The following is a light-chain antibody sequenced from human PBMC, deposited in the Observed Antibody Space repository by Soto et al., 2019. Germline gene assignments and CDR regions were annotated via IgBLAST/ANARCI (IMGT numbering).Light chain of an antibody. J-gene: IGKJ2*01. CDR1: QNVDSY. CDR2: DAF. Sequence: EIVLTQSPATLSLSPGERATLSCWASQNVDSYLAWYQHKPGQAPRLLIYDAFKRATGIPARFSGSGSGTAFTLTISSLEPEDFAVYYCQQRSHWPLTFGQGTKLEIK. CDR3: QQRSHWPLT. V-gene: IGKV3-11*01.